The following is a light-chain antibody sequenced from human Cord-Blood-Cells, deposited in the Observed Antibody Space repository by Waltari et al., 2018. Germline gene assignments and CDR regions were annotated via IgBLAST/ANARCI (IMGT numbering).Light chain of an antibody. CDR1: QSVSIY. CDR2: DAS. J-gene: IGKJ3*01. V-gene: IGKV3-11*01. Sequence: VWTQPLPTLSLCQGERGTLPCTASQSVSIYLAWYQQKPGQAPSLLIYDASNRATGIHARFSGSGSGTDFTLTISSLGPEYLAVYDCHQRSNWPSFTFGPGTKVDIK. CDR3: HQRSNWPSFT.